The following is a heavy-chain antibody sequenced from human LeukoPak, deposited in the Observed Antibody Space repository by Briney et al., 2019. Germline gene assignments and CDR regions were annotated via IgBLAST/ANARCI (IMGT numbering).Heavy chain of an antibody. D-gene: IGHD3-16*01. V-gene: IGHV4-39*01. Sequence: PSETLSLTCTVSGGSISSGSYCWGWIRRPPGKGLEWIGSLCYSGSSYYNPSLKSRVTISVDTSKNQFSLKLNSVTAADTALYYCARRSVANGGGNGAFDIWGQGTMVTVSS. CDR1: GGSISSGSYC. CDR3: ARRSVANGGGNGAFDI. J-gene: IGHJ3*02. CDR2: LCYSGSS.